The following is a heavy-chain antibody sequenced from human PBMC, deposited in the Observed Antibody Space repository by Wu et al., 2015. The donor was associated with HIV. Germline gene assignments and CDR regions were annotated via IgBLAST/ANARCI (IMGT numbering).Heavy chain of an antibody. Sequence: QVQPVESGAEVKKPGSSLKVSCKTSGGTFRSHYTSWVRQAPGQGLVWMARIAPMIGTRDIAQKFQDRVTITADDFTSTAYMELSSLRSEDTAVYYCARAARYCGTSSCDTTYYFDYWARELWSPSPQ. CDR1: GGTFRSHY. J-gene: IGHJ4*02. D-gene: IGHD2-2*02. CDR3: ARAARYCGTSSCDTTYYFDY. CDR2: IAPMIGTR. V-gene: IGHV1-69*11.